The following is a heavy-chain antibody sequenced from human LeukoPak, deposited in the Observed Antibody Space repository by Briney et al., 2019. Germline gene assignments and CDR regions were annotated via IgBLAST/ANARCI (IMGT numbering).Heavy chain of an antibody. CDR1: GFIFGDYD. CDR3: TRAARSSSGWYVGS. CDR2: IRSKVYGGTT. D-gene: IGHD6-19*01. V-gene: IGHV3-49*04. J-gene: IGHJ5*02. Sequence: GGSLRLSCTAPGFIFGDYDLSWVRQAPGKGLEWVGFIRSKVYGGTTEYAASVKGRFTISRDDSKSIAYLQMNSLKTEDTAVYYCTRAARSSSGWYVGSWGQGTLVTVSS.